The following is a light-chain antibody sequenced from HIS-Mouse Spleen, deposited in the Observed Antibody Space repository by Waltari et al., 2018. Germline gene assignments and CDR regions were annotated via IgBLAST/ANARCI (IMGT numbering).Light chain of an antibody. CDR2: DAS. J-gene: IGLJ2*01. CDR1: ALPKNY. CDR3: QVWDSSSDHVV. Sequence: SYELTQPPSVSVSPGQTARITCSGDALPKNYAYWYQQKPGQAPVLVVYDASDRPSGIPERFSGSNSGNTATLTISRVEAGDEADYYCQVWDSSSDHVVFGGGTKLTVL. V-gene: IGLV3-21*02.